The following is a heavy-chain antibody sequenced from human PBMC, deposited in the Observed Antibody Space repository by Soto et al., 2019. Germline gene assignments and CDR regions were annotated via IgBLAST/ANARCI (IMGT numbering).Heavy chain of an antibody. J-gene: IGHJ4*02. CDR1: GFTFSDYY. CDR3: ARERGRGGYDSSGYYYFDY. D-gene: IGHD3-22*01. Sequence: SLRLSCAASGFTFSDYYMSWIRQAPGKGLEWVSYISSSSSYTNYADSVKGRFTISRDNAKNSLYLQMNSLRAEDTAVYYCARERGRGGYDSSGYYYFDYWGQGTLVTVSS. V-gene: IGHV3-11*06. CDR2: ISSSSSYT.